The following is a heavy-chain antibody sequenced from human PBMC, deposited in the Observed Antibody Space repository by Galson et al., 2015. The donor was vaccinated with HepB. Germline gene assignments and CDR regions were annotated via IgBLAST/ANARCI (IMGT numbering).Heavy chain of an antibody. D-gene: IGHD5-12*01. J-gene: IGHJ4*02. Sequence: ETLSLTCIVSGGSLSSSSYYWGWVRQPPGKGLEWIGTISYSGSTYYNPSLKSRVTISVDTSKNQFSLKLSSVTAADTAVYYCARRLSRYSGYDRPFDYWGQGTLVTVSS. CDR1: GGSLSSSSYY. V-gene: IGHV4-39*01. CDR2: ISYSGST. CDR3: ARRLSRYSGYDRPFDY.